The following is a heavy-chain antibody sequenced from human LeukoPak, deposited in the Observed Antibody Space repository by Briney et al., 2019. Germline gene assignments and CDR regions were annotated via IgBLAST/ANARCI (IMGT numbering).Heavy chain of an antibody. J-gene: IGHJ4*02. D-gene: IGHD6-13*01. CDR1: GFTFSSYE. V-gene: IGHV3-48*03. CDR2: ISSSGTTI. CDR3: ATRIAAEL. Sequence: GGSLRLSCAASGFTFSSYEMNWVRQAPGKGLEWVSYISSSGTTIYYADSVKGRFTISRDNAKNSLYLQMNSLRADDTAVYYCATRIAAELWGQGTLVTVSS.